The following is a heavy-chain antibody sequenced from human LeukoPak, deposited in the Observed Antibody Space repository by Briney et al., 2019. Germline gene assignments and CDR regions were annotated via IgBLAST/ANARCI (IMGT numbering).Heavy chain of an antibody. CDR3: ARGRASAFDV. CDR1: GDSVSTSGVA. Sequence: SQTLSLTFAISGDSVSTSGVAWNWVRQSPSRGLEWLGRTYYTSKWNTDYAVSVKSRIVVNPDTSKNQFSLQLNSVTSEDTAVYCCARGRASAFDVWGQGTMVTVSS. D-gene: IGHD6-25*01. V-gene: IGHV6-1*01. CDR2: TYYTSKWNT. J-gene: IGHJ3*01.